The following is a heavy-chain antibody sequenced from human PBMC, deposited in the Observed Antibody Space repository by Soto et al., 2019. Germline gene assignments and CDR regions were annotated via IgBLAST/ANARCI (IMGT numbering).Heavy chain of an antibody. J-gene: IGHJ4*02. CDR1: GFTFSSYA. D-gene: IGHD6-13*01. Sequence: EVQLLESGGALVQPGGSLRLSCAASGFTFSSYAMSWVRQAPGKGLEWVSSISASGDSTHNADSVKGPFAFSRDNSKNTLDLQLNSLTADDTAVYYCAKGGLYNSSWYEGYWGQGTLVTVSS. V-gene: IGHV3-23*01. CDR2: ISASGDST. CDR3: AKGGLYNSSWYEGY.